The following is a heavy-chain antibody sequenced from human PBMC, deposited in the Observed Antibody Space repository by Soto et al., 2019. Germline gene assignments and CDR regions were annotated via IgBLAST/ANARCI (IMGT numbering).Heavy chain of an antibody. D-gene: IGHD3-10*01. CDR1: GFTFSSYS. CDR3: ASALGLTKVRGVILPDY. CDR2: ISSSSSYI. V-gene: IGHV3-21*01. Sequence: EVQLVESGGGLVKPGGSLRLSCAASGFTFSSYSMNWVRQAPGKGLEWVSSISSSSSYIYYADSVKGRFTISRDNAKNSLYLQMNSLRAADTAVYYCASALGLTKVRGVILPDYWGQGTLVTFSS. J-gene: IGHJ4*02.